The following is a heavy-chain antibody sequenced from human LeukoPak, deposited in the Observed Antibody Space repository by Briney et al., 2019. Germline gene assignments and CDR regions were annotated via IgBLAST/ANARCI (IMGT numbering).Heavy chain of an antibody. CDR1: GGSFSGYY. CDR2: INHSGST. J-gene: IGHJ4*02. CDR3: ARGQLERGLDY. V-gene: IGHV4-34*01. Sequence: PSETLSLTCAVYGGSFSGYYWSWIRQPPGKGLEWIGEINHSGSTNYNPSLKSRVTISADTSKNQFSLKLSSVTAADTAVYYCARGQLERGLDYWGQGTLVTVSS. D-gene: IGHD1-1*01.